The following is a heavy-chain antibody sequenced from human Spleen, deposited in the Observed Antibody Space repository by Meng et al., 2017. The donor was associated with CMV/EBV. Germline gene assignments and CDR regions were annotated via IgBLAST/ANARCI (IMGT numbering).Heavy chain of an antibody. Sequence: FRFGTGAMSGFRQAPGKGLEWVSAVSANGDKTYYADSAKGRFTISRDNSNSTLYLQVTDLSAEDTALYYCAKVSEAGRGSSSWFDPWGQGTLVTVSS. J-gene: IGHJ5*02. CDR1: FRFGTGA. CDR3: AKVSEAGRGSSSWFDP. V-gene: IGHV3-23*01. D-gene: IGHD6-6*01. CDR2: VSANGDKT.